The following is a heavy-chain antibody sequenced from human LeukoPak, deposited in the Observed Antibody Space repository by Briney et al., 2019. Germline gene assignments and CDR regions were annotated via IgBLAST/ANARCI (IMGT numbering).Heavy chain of an antibody. CDR1: GYTFTGYY. V-gene: IGHV1-2*02. CDR2: INPNSGGT. Sequence: ASVKVSCKASGYTFTGYYMHWVRQAPGQGLEWMGWINPNSGGTNYAQKFQGRVTVTRDMSTSTVYMELSSLRSEDTAVYYCASRTYTYDSSGYYRRNYYFDYWGQGTLVTVSS. CDR3: ASRTYTYDSSGYYRRNYYFDY. J-gene: IGHJ4*02. D-gene: IGHD3-22*01.